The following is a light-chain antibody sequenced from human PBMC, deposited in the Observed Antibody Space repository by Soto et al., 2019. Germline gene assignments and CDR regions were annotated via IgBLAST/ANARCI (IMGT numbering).Light chain of an antibody. CDR3: QQYNNWPWT. J-gene: IGKJ1*01. CDR2: DAS. CDR1: QNINRR. V-gene: IGKV1-5*01. Sequence: DIQMTQSPSTLSASVGDRVTITCRASQNINRRLAWYQQKPGKAPNLLIYDASSLESGVPARFSGGGSGTEFTLTISSLQSEDFAVYYCQQYNNWPWTFGQGTKVDIK.